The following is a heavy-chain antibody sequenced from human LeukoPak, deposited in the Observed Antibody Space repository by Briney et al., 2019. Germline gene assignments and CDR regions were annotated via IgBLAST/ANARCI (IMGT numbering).Heavy chain of an antibody. D-gene: IGHD6-13*01. J-gene: IGHJ5*02. V-gene: IGHV7-4-1*02. CDR3: ARDHTDSYGSSWYIWFDP. CDR2: INTNTGNP. CDR1: GYTFTSYA. Sequence: ASVKVSCKAFGYTFTSYAMNWVRQAPGQGLEWMGWINTNTGNPTYAQGFTGRFVFSLDTSVSTAYLQISSLKAEDTAVYYCARDHTDSYGSSWYIWFDPWGQGTLVTVSS.